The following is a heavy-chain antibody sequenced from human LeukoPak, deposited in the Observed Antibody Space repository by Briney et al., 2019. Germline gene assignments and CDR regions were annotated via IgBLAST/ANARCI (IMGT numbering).Heavy chain of an antibody. D-gene: IGHD2-15*01. CDR2: IYHSGST. CDR3: ARDKGYCSGGSCSPYYFDY. CDR1: GGSISSGGYS. J-gene: IGHJ4*02. V-gene: IGHV4-30-2*01. Sequence: PSQTLSLTCAVSGGSISSGGYSWSWIRQPPGKGLEWIGYIYHSGSTYYNPSLKSRVTISVDRSKNQFSLKLSSVTAADTAVYYCARDKGYCSGGSCSPYYFDYWGQGTLVTVSS.